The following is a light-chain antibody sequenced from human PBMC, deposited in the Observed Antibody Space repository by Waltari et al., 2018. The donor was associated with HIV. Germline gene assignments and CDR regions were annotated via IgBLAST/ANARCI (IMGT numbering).Light chain of an antibody. Sequence: QSTLTQPPSVSGSLGQSVTIACSGTSSDIGSYNRVSWYQQTPCTAPKLIIYAVTKRPSGGAVGFSGSKSGNTAALTIAGLQAEDEADYYGASYTTSSTWVFGGGTQLTVL. CDR3: ASYTTSSTWV. J-gene: IGLJ3*02. CDR2: AVT. CDR1: SSDIGSYNR. V-gene: IGLV2-18*02.